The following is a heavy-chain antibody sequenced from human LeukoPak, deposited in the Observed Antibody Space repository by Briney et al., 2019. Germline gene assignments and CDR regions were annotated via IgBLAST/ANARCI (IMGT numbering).Heavy chain of an antibody. CDR2: IYTSGST. D-gene: IGHD5-12*01. CDR3: ARGIGYRSRFAY. Sequence: PSETLSLTCTVSGGSISNYYWNWVRQPAGKGLEWIGRIYTSGSTNYNPSLKSRVTISVDKSQSQFSLKLSSVTAADTAMYYCARGIGYRSRFAYWAQGTLVTVSS. J-gene: IGHJ4*02. V-gene: IGHV4-4*07. CDR1: GGSISNYY.